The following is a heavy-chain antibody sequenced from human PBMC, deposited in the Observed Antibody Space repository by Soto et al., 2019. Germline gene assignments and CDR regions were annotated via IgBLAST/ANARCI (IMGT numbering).Heavy chain of an antibody. D-gene: IGHD5-12*01. Sequence: EVQLVESGGGLVQPGESLRLSCAASGFSFTSHWMSWVRQAPGKGLEWVATIKRDGSASYYLGSVKGRFTISRDNANDSLFLERTSLRAADTAVYYCARDQGREILASAFDFWGQGTKVTVSS. J-gene: IGHJ3*01. CDR2: IKRDGSAS. V-gene: IGHV3-7*01. CDR3: ARDQGREILASAFDF. CDR1: GFSFTSHW.